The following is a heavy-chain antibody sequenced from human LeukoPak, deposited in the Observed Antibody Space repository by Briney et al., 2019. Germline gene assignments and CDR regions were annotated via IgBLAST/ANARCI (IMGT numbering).Heavy chain of an antibody. CDR1: GYTFTSYY. CDR3: ARDRAQYYFDY. CDR2: INPSGGST. Sequence: ASVKVSCKASGYTFTSYYMHWVRQAPGQGLEWMRIINPSGGSTSYAQKFQGRVTMTRDTSTSTVYMELSSLRSEDTAVYYCARDRAQYYFDYWGQGTLVTVSS. J-gene: IGHJ4*02. V-gene: IGHV1-46*01. D-gene: IGHD3-10*01.